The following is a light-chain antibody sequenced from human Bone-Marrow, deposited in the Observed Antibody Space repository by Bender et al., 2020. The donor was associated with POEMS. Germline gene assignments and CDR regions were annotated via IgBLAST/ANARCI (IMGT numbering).Light chain of an antibody. CDR1: GRDLGVFNL. CDR2: EGT. Sequence: THPASCLGSLDRPTTTSGTGAGRDLGVFNLFSCYQQHPAKAPKVMIYEGTKRPSGVSDRFSGSKSGNTASLTISGLQAEDEADYYCCLYAGSSTLVFGGGTKLTVL. CDR3: CLYAGSSTLV. J-gene: IGLJ2*01. V-gene: IGLV2-23*01.